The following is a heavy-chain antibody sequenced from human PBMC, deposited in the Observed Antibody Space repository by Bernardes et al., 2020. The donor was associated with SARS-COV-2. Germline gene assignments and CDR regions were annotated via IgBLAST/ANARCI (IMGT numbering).Heavy chain of an antibody. CDR2: ISWNSGSI. Sequence: GGSLRLSCAASGFTFDDYAMHWVRQAPGKGLEWVSGISWNSGSIGYADSVKGRFTISRDNAKNSLYLQMNSLRAEDTALYYCAKPQSYGSSWYFFGSALDYWGQGTLVTVSS. D-gene: IGHD6-13*01. J-gene: IGHJ4*02. CDR1: GFTFDDYA. V-gene: IGHV3-9*01. CDR3: AKPQSYGSSWYFFGSALDY.